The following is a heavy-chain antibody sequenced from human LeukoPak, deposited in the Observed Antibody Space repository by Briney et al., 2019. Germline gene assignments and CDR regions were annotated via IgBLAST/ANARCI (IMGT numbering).Heavy chain of an antibody. V-gene: IGHV3-53*01. J-gene: IGHJ6*02. CDR3: ARENNFGSGMDV. Sequence: GGSLRLSCAASGFTVSSNSMNWVRRAPGEGLQWVSVIYSGGNTYYADSVKGRFTISRDISKNTLYLQMNSLSAEDTAIYYCARENNFGSGMDVWGQGTTVTVSS. D-gene: IGHD3-10*01. CDR1: GFTVSSNS. CDR2: IYSGGNT.